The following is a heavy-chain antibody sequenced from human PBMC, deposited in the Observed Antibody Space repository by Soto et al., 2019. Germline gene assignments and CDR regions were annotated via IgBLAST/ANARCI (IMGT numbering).Heavy chain of an antibody. CDR3: ARREDIVVVPAAALYYYYGMDV. J-gene: IGHJ6*02. D-gene: IGHD2-2*01. V-gene: IGHV1-69*13. Sequence: GASVKVSCKASGGTFSSYAISWVRQAPGQGLEWMGGIIPIFGTANYAQKFQGRVTITADESTSTAYMELSSLRSEDTAVYYCARREDIVVVPAAALYYYYGMDVWGQGTTVTVS. CDR1: GGTFSSYA. CDR2: IIPIFGTA.